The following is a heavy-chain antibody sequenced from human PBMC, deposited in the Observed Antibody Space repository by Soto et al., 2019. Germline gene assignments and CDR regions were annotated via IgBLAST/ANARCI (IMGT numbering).Heavy chain of an antibody. CDR3: ASVRRKYGDAYYFDY. CDR1: GGTFSSYA. V-gene: IGHV1-69*13. D-gene: IGHD4-17*01. Sequence: SVKVSCKASGGTFSSYAISWVRQAPGQGLEWMGGIIPIFGTANYAQKFQGRVTITADESTSTAYMELSSLRSEDTAVYYCASVRRKYGDAYYFDYWGQGTLVTVSS. CDR2: IIPIFGTA. J-gene: IGHJ4*02.